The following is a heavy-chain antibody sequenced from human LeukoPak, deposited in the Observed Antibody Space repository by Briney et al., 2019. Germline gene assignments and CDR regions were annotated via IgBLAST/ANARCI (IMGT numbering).Heavy chain of an antibody. D-gene: IGHD2-2*03. Sequence: SVKVSCKASGGTFSSYAISWVRQAPGQGLEWMGGIIPIFGTANYAQKFQGRVTITADESTSTAYMELSSLRSEDTAVYYCARRLGYCSSTSCLHWFDPWGQGTLVTVSS. V-gene: IGHV1-69*13. CDR1: GGTFSSYA. CDR3: ARRLGYCSSTSCLHWFDP. J-gene: IGHJ5*02. CDR2: IIPIFGTA.